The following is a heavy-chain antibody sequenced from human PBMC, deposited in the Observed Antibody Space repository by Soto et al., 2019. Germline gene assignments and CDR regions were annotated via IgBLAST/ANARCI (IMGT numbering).Heavy chain of an antibody. CDR2: ISAYNGNT. Sequence: VASVKVSCKASGYTFTSYGISWVRQAPGQGLEWMGWISAYNGNTNYAQKLQGRVTMTTDTSTSTAYMELRSLRSDDTAVYYCARDPGIAVAGTLDDYWGQGTLVTVSS. D-gene: IGHD6-19*01. CDR1: GYTFTSYG. V-gene: IGHV1-18*01. CDR3: ARDPGIAVAGTLDDY. J-gene: IGHJ4*02.